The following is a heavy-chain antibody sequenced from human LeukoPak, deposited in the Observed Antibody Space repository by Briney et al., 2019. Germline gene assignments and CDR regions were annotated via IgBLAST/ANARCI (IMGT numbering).Heavy chain of an antibody. Sequence: SETLSLTCTVSGGSISSSSYSWGWIRQPPGKGLEWIGDIYYSGNTYYNPSLKSRVTMSEDTSKNQFSLKLSSVTAADTAVYFCARRITPSGNYDYWGQGTLVIVFS. J-gene: IGHJ4*02. CDR3: ARRITPSGNYDY. D-gene: IGHD1-26*01. CDR1: GGSISSSSYS. CDR2: IYYSGNT. V-gene: IGHV4-39*01.